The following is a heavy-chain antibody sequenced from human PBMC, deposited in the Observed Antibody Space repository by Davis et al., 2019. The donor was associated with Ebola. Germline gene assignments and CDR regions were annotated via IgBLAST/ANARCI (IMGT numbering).Heavy chain of an antibody. V-gene: IGHV3-33*01. CDR2: IWYDGSNK. J-gene: IGHJ6*02. CDR1: GFTFSSYG. D-gene: IGHD3-22*01. Sequence: GESLKISCAASGFTFSSYGMHWVRQAPGKGLEWVAVIWYDGSNKYYADSVKGRFTISRDNSKNTLYLQMNSLRAEDTAVYYCARDEYYYDSSGPLFYYYYGMDVWGQGTTVTVSS. CDR3: ARDEYYYDSSGPLFYYYYGMDV.